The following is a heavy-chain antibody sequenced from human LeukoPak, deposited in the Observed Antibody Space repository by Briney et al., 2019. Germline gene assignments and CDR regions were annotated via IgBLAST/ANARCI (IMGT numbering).Heavy chain of an antibody. J-gene: IGHJ3*01. D-gene: IGHD3-10*01. Sequence: ASVKVSCKAAGGTFSSYAISWVRQAPGQGLEWMGWINPKSGGTNYAQKFQGRVSMTRDTSITTAYMELSRLTSDDTAVYYCARGRGTMVRGVIDALDFWDQGSMVTVSS. CDR1: GGTFSSYA. CDR3: ARGRGTMVRGVIDALDF. V-gene: IGHV1-2*02. CDR2: INPKSGGT.